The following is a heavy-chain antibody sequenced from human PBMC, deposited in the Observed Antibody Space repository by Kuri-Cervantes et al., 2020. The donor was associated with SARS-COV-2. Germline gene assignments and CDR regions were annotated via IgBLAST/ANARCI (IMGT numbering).Heavy chain of an antibody. D-gene: IGHD6-6*01. Sequence: GGSLRLTCAASGFSFSSYSMNWVRQAPGKGRAWVTFISSSSNYIYYADSLKGRFTISRDNAKNSLYLQMNSPRAEDTAVYYCARDGSRYSTSSFNYYYYMDVWGKGTTVTVSS. CDR1: GFSFSSYS. CDR3: ARDGSRYSTSSFNYYYYMDV. CDR2: ISSSSNYI. J-gene: IGHJ6*03. V-gene: IGHV3-21*01.